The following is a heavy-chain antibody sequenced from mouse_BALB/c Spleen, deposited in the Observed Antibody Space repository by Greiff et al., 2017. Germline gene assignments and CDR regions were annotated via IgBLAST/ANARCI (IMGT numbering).Heavy chain of an antibody. Sequence: EVMLVESGGGLVQPGGSRKLSCAASGFTFSSFGMHWVRQAPEKGLEWVAYISSGSSTIYYADTVKGRFTISRDNPKNTLFLQMTSLRSEDTAMYYCVYGNFFDYWGQGTTLTVSS. V-gene: IGHV5-17*02. J-gene: IGHJ2*01. CDR3: VYGNFFDY. D-gene: IGHD2-10*02. CDR2: ISSGSSTI. CDR1: GFTFSSFG.